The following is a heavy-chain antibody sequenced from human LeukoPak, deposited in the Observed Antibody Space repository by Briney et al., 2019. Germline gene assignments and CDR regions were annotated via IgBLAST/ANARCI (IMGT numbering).Heavy chain of an antibody. Sequence: KPSETLSLTCTVSGGSISRSNYYWGWIRQPPGKGLEWIGSIYYTGSTYYNPSLKSRVTISVNTSKNHFSLSLSSVTAADTAVYYCARAGSEYSIFGVVTSAFDIWGQGTMVTVSS. CDR3: ARAGSEYSIFGVVTSAFDI. CDR1: GGSISRSNYY. D-gene: IGHD3-3*01. V-gene: IGHV4-39*07. CDR2: IYYTGST. J-gene: IGHJ3*02.